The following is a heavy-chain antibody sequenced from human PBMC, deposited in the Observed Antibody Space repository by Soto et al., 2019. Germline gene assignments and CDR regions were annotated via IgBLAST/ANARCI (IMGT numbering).Heavy chain of an antibody. D-gene: IGHD4-4*01. CDR2: ISKDGSIK. V-gene: IGHV3-30*18. CDR1: GFTFSSYA. CDR3: AKDPYDYSNYYMDV. Sequence: GGSLRLSCAASGFTFSSYAMHWVRQAPGKGLEWVAVISKDGSIKHYGDFVKGRFTISRDNSKNTLYLQMDSLRPEDTAVYYCAKDPYDYSNYYMDVWGKGTTVTVS. J-gene: IGHJ6*03.